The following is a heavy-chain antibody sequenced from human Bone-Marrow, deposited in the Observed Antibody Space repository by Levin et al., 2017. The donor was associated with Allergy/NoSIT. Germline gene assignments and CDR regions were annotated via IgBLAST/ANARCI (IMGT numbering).Heavy chain of an antibody. V-gene: IGHV4-4*02. CDR3: TRRNSSWATFTSDI. D-gene: IGHD1/OR15-1a*01. Sequence: SETLSLTCAVSGASISSSNWWNWVRQTPGGGLEWIGVIFHSGIANYNPSLKSRILISVDKSKHHFSLNLKSVTAADTALYYCTRRNSSWATFTSDIWGHGTMVTVS. CDR1: GASISSSNW. J-gene: IGHJ3*02. CDR2: IFHSGIA.